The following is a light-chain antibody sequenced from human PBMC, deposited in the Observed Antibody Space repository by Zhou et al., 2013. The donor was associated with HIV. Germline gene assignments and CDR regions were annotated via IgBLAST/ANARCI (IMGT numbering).Light chain of an antibody. CDR1: QSVSGSD. Sequence: EIVLTNSPGTLSLSAGERATLSCRASQSVSGSDLAWFQQKPGQAPRVLIYDASRRAAGIPDRFSGSGSGTDFTLTISRLEPEDFAMYYCQQHGSSPWTFGQGTKVEIK. V-gene: IGKV3-20*01. J-gene: IGKJ1*01. CDR2: DAS. CDR3: QQHGSSPWT.